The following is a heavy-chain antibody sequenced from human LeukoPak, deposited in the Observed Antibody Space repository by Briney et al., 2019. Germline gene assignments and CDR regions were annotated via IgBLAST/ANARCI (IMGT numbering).Heavy chain of an antibody. J-gene: IGHJ4*02. CDR1: GGSIGSYY. D-gene: IGHD3-10*01. V-gene: IGHV4-39*07. CDR3: ARSVYGSGSYVDY. Sequence: PSETLSLTCTVSGGSIGSYYWGWIRQPPGRGPEWIGIINYSGNTYYNPSLKSRVTILVDTSKNQFSLKLSSVTAADTAVYYCARSVYGSGSYVDYWGQGTLVTVSS. CDR2: INYSGNT.